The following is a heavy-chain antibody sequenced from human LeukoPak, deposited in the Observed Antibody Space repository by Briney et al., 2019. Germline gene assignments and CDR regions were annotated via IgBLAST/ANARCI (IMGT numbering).Heavy chain of an antibody. V-gene: IGHV4-59*01. CDR2: IYYSGST. CDR3: ARVDSSGDYFDY. D-gene: IGHD3-22*01. J-gene: IGHJ4*02. Sequence: SETLSLTCTVSGGSISSYYWSWIRQPPGKGLEWIGYIYYSGSTNYNPSLKSRVTISVDTSKNQFSLKLSSVTAADTAVYYCARVDSSGDYFDYWGQGTLVTVSS. CDR1: GGSISSYY.